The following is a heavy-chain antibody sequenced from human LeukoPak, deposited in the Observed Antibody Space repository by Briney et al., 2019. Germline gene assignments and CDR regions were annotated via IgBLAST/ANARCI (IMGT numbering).Heavy chain of an antibody. CDR2: TWSDGSNK. Sequence: GESLKISCAASGFTFSSYGMHWVRQAPGKGLEWVASTWSDGSNKYYADSVKGRFTISRDNSKNTLYLQMNSLRAEDTAVYYCARATRIYSSGWYYSFDYWGQGTLVTVSS. D-gene: IGHD6-19*01. V-gene: IGHV3-33*01. J-gene: IGHJ4*02. CDR3: ARATRIYSSGWYYSFDY. CDR1: GFTFSSYG.